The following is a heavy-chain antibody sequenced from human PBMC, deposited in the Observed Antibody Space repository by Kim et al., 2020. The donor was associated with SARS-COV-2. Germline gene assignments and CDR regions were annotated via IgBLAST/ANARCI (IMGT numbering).Heavy chain of an antibody. CDR3: ARAVAADY. CDR2: IYYSGST. V-gene: IGHV4-59*01. J-gene: IGHJ4*02. Sequence: SETLSLTCTVSGGSISSYYWSWIRQPPGKGLEWIGYIYYSGSTNYNPSLKSRVTISVDTSKNQFSLKLSSVTAADTAVYYCARAVAADYWGQGTLVTASS. CDR1: GGSISSYY. D-gene: IGHD6-19*01.